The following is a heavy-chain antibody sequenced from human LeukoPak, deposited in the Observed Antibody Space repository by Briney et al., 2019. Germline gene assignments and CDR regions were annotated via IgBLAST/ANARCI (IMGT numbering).Heavy chain of an antibody. CDR1: GGSISSNNW. Sequence: SETLSLTCAVSGGSISSNNWWSWVRQPPGKGLEWIGEIYHSGSTNYNPSLKSRVTISVDTSKNQFSLKLSSVTAADTAVYYCARADRSITSFQHWGQGTLVTVSS. CDR3: ARADRSITSFQH. J-gene: IGHJ1*01. V-gene: IGHV4-4*02. D-gene: IGHD3-10*01. CDR2: IYHSGST.